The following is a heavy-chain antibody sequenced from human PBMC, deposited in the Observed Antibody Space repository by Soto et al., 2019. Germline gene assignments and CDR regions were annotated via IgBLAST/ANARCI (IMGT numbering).Heavy chain of an antibody. V-gene: IGHV4-30-2*01. CDR3: ARDRNGLGGIDF. CDR2: ISQSGSA. CDR1: GGPISSGGYS. Sequence: LSLTCVVSGGPISSGGYSWTWIRQPPGRGLEWIGYISQSGSADYNPSLKSRVTISVDTSKNQFSLRLSSVTAADTAVYYCARDRNGLGGIDFWGQGILVTVSS. J-gene: IGHJ4*02. D-gene: IGHD1-1*01.